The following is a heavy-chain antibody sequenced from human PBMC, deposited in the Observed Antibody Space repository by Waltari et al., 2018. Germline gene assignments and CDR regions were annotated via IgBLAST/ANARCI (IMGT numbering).Heavy chain of an antibody. CDR3: ALIRNDSWSGPWSYLDY. CDR1: GFSLSNARMG. V-gene: IGHV2-26*01. J-gene: IGHJ4*02. D-gene: IGHD3-3*01. CDR2: ICTNDEK. Sequence: QVTLKESGPVLVKPTETLTLTCTVSGFSLSNARMGVSWIRQPPGKALEWLGHICTNDEKSFRTSLRLRLTMPKHTSISQMVLTMTYMDAMDTATYYCALIRNDSWSGPWSYLDYLGQGTLGTVSS.